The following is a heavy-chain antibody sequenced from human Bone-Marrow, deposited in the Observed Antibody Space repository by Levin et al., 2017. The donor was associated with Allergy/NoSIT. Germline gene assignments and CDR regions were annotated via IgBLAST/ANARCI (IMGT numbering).Heavy chain of an antibody. J-gene: IGHJ4*02. CDR1: GFTFSSYA. CDR3: AKDPIFGLVAATIFDY. CDR2: ISGSGGST. V-gene: IGHV3-23*01. Sequence: GGSLRLSCAASGFTFSSYAMSWVRQAPGKGLEWVSAISGSGGSTYYADSVKGRFTISRDNSKNTLYLQMNSLRAEDTAVYYCAKDPIFGLVAATIFDYWGQGTLVTVSS. D-gene: IGHD2-15*01.